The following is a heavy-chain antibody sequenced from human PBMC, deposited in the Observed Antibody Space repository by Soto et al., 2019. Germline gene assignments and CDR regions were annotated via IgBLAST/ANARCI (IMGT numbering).Heavy chain of an antibody. CDR2: AYSLGMP. D-gene: IGHD1-1*01. CDR3: ARGRRVQSYIMFDP. V-gene: IGHV4-59*01. CDR1: GGSLSPYY. J-gene: IGHJ5*02. Sequence: PSETLSLTGAVCGGSLSPYYCNWIRQPPWKKLEWIGYAYSLGMPNYNPSLKRRVTMSLDTSKNQFSLELTSVTAADTAVYYCARGRRVQSYIMFDPLGQRIRVTVYS.